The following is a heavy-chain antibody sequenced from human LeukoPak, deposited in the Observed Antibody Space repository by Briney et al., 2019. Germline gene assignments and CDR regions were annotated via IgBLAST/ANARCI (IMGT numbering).Heavy chain of an antibody. CDR2: ISWDGGST. CDR1: GFTFDDYA. J-gene: IGHJ4*02. Sequence: GGSLRLSCAASGFTFDDYAMHWVRQAPGKGLEWVSLISWDGGSTYYADSVKGRFTISRDNSKNSLYLQMNSLRAEDTAVYYCARWAPYGSGIRSVGGFDYWGQGTLVTVSS. D-gene: IGHD3-10*01. CDR3: ARWAPYGSGIRSVGGFDY. V-gene: IGHV3-43D*03.